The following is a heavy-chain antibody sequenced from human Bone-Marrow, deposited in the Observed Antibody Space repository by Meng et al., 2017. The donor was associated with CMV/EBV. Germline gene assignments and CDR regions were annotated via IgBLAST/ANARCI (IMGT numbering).Heavy chain of an antibody. CDR2: ISYDGSNK. Sequence: GESLKISCPASGFTFSSYAMHWVRQAPGKGLEWVAVISYDGSNKYYADSVKGRFTISRDNSKNTLYLQMNSLRAEDTAVYYCARVRGNYVWYFDYWGQGTLVTVSS. D-gene: IGHD3-16*01. CDR3: ARVRGNYVWYFDY. J-gene: IGHJ4*02. V-gene: IGHV3-30*04. CDR1: GFTFSSYA.